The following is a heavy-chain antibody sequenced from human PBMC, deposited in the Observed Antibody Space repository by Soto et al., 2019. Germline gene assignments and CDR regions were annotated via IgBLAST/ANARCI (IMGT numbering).Heavy chain of an antibody. J-gene: IGHJ4*02. CDR2: IYHSGST. CDR3: ARSAAAGTNFDD. V-gene: IGHV4-30-2*01. Sequence: PSETLSLTCAVSGGSISSGGYSWSWIRQPPGKGLEWIGYIYHSGSTYYNPSLKSRVTISVDRSKNQFSLKLSSVTAADTAVYYCARSAAAGTNFDDWGQGTLVTVSS. CDR1: GGSISSGGYS. D-gene: IGHD6-13*01.